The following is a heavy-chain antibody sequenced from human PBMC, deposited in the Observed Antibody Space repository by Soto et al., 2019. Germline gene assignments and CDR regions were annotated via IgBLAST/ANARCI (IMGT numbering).Heavy chain of an antibody. D-gene: IGHD3-10*01. J-gene: IGHJ6*02. V-gene: IGHV1-69*10. CDR2: TIPALGKT. CDR1: GDNFKKNV. CDR3: ARGPFRPSAMDV. Sequence: ASVKVSCKTSGDNFKKNVFTWVRQAPGQGLEWMGGTIPALGKTHYIEKLQGRVTITVDDATRTVYMEVRDLTSEDTAIYYCARGPFRPSAMDVWGQGTTVTVSS.